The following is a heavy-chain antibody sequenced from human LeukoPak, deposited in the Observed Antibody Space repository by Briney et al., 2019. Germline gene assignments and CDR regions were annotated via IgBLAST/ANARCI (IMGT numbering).Heavy chain of an antibody. CDR2: IYYGGST. D-gene: IGHD6-19*01. Sequence: KTSETLSLTCTVSGGSISSYYWSWIRQPPGKGLEWIGYIYYGGSTNYNPSLKSRVTISVDTSKNQFSLKLSSVTAADTAVYYCARDSSSFKQWLVGGIDYWGQGTLVTVSS. J-gene: IGHJ4*02. CDR1: GGSISSYY. CDR3: ARDSSSFKQWLVGGIDY. V-gene: IGHV4-59*01.